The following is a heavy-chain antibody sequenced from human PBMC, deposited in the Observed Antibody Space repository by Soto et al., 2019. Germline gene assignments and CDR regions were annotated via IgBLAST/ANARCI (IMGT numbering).Heavy chain of an antibody. J-gene: IGHJ4*02. CDR3: ARAEYYDYVWGSYRYFDY. CDR2: IFYSGST. V-gene: IGHV4-31*03. D-gene: IGHD3-16*02. CDR1: GGSISSGGFY. Sequence: SETLSLTCTVSGGSISSGGFYWSWIRQHPGKGLEWIGYIFYSGSTYYNPSLKSRVTISVDTSKNQFSLKLSFVTAADTAVYYCARAEYYDYVWGSYRYFDYWGQGTLVTVSS.